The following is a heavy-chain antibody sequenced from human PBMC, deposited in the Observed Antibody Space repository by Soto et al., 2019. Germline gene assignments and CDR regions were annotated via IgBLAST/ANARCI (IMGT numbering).Heavy chain of an antibody. CDR2: IYYSGST. J-gene: IGHJ4*02. CDR3: ARDNYYYDSSGYYPAYFDY. D-gene: IGHD3-22*01. CDR1: GGSVSSGSYY. Sequence: SETLSLTCTVSGGSVSSGSYYWSWIRQPPGKGLEWIGYIYYSGSTNYNPSLKSRVTISVDTSKNQFSLKLSSVTAADTAVYYCARDNYYYDSSGYYPAYFDYWGQGTLVTVSS. V-gene: IGHV4-61*01.